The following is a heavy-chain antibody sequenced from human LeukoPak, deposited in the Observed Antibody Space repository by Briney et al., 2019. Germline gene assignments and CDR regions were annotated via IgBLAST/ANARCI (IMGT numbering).Heavy chain of an antibody. D-gene: IGHD3-22*01. Sequence: PSETLSLTCTVSGGSISSYYWSWIRQPPGKGLEWIGYIYYSGSTNYNPSLKSRVTISVDTSKNQFSLKLNSVTAADTAVYYCANSYYYDSSFDYWGQGTLVTVSS. V-gene: IGHV4-59*01. CDR3: ANSYYYDSSFDY. J-gene: IGHJ4*02. CDR1: GGSISSYY. CDR2: IYYSGST.